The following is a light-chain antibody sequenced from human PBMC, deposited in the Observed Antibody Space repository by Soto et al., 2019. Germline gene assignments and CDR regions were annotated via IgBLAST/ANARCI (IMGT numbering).Light chain of an antibody. Sequence: EIVVTQSPATLSVSPGEGATLSCRASQSISNNLAWYQQKPGQAPRLLIYGASTRATDVPGRFSGSGSGTEFTLTISSLQSEDFAVSYCQQYDNWPRSLTFGGGTKVEIK. CDR3: QQYDNWPRSLT. J-gene: IGKJ4*01. CDR2: GAS. CDR1: QSISNN. V-gene: IGKV3-15*01.